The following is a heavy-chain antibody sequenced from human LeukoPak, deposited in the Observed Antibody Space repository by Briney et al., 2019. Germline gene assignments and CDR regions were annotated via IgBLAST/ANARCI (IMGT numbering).Heavy chain of an antibody. V-gene: IGHV3-43D*04. CDR3: AKGISGWHEFDY. CDR2: ITWDSDST. CDR1: GFTFDYYA. J-gene: IGHJ4*02. Sequence: GGSLRLSCPASGFTFDYYAIHWVRPAPAKGLEWVSLITWDSDSTYYADSVNGRFTISRHNRQNSLYLQMNRQRHDDTPLYYCAKGISGWHEFDYWGQGALVTVSS. D-gene: IGHD6-25*01.